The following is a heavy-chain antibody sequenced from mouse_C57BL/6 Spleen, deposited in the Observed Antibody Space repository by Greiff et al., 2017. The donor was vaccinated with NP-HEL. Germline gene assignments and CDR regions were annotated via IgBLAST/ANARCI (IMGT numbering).Heavy chain of an antibody. Sequence: EVHLVESGGGLVKPGGSLKLSCAASGFTFSDYGMHWVRQAPEKGLEWVAYISSGSSTIYYADTVKGRFTISRDNAKNTLFLQMTSLRSEDTAMYYCARGTTVDWYFDVWGTGTTVTVSS. CDR3: ARGTTVDWYFDV. D-gene: IGHD1-1*01. CDR1: GFTFSDYG. CDR2: ISSGSSTI. J-gene: IGHJ1*03. V-gene: IGHV5-17*01.